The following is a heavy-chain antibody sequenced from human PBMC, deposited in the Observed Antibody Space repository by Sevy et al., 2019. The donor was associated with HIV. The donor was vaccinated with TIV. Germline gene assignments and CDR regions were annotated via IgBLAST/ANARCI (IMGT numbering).Heavy chain of an antibody. CDR3: ARGGTYCSSTSCPYGMDV. D-gene: IGHD2-2*01. Sequence: ASVKVSCKASGGTCSSYAISWVRQAPRQGLEWMGGIIPIFGTANYAQKFQGRVTITADESTSTAYMELSSLRSEDTAVYYCARGGTYCSSTSCPYGMDVWGQGTTVTVSS. J-gene: IGHJ6*02. V-gene: IGHV1-69*13. CDR2: IIPIFGTA. CDR1: GGTCSSYA.